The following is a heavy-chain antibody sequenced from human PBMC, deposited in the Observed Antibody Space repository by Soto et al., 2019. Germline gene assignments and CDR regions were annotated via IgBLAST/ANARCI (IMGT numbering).Heavy chain of an antibody. V-gene: IGHV4-4*02. CDR3: AGVYSWSYSVA. J-gene: IGHJ5*02. CDR2: IFQSGST. CDR1: GGSISSNNW. D-gene: IGHD1-26*01. Sequence: QVQLQESGPGLVKPSGTLSLTCAVSGGSISSNNWWSWVRQPPRKGLEWIGEIFQSGSTYYSPSLKSRVTITVHKSNIHFSLNRTSVAAAVTAVYYCAGVYSWSYSVAWGQGTLVTASS.